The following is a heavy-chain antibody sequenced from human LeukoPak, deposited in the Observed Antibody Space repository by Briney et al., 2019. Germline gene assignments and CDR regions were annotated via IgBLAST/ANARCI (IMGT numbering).Heavy chain of an antibody. CDR1: GFTFSSYG. Sequence: GGSLRLSCAASGFTFSSYGMHWVRQAPGKGLEWVAVISYDGPNKCYADSVKGRFTISRDNSKNTLYLQMNSLRAEDTAVYYCAKGRYHLATVTLLDYWGRGTLVTVSS. D-gene: IGHD4-17*01. V-gene: IGHV3-30*18. CDR2: ISYDGPNK. CDR3: AKGRYHLATVTLLDY. J-gene: IGHJ4*02.